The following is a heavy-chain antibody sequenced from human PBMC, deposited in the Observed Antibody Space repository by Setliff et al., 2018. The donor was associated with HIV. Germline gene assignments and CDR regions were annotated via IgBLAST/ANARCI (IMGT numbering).Heavy chain of an antibody. D-gene: IGHD3-22*01. CDR2: IIPVFGTT. V-gene: IGHV1-69*13. Sequence: SVKVSCKASGGTFSSYAISCVRQAPGQGLDWMGGIIPVFGTTNYAQKFQGRVTITADESTSTAYMELSSLRSEDTAVYYCARGGVYYYDSSGWSMDYWGQGTLVTVSS. J-gene: IGHJ4*02. CDR1: GGTFSSYA. CDR3: ARGGVYYYDSSGWSMDY.